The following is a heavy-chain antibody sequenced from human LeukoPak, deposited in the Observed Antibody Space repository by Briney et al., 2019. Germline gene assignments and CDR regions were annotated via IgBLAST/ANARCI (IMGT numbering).Heavy chain of an antibody. CDR1: RGSLISSSYY. D-gene: IGHD4/OR15-4a*01. Sequence: SETLSLTRTVSRGSLISSSYYWGWVRHPPGEGLEWLRYIYYSGRTSHHPSRKSPVTISVHTFKNQASLKPISLPPADTAINYRAKRYSWCWQNFDYWGRETLVSVFS. CDR2: IYYSGRT. CDR3: AKRYSWCWQNFDY. J-gene: IGHJ4*02. V-gene: IGHV4-39*01.